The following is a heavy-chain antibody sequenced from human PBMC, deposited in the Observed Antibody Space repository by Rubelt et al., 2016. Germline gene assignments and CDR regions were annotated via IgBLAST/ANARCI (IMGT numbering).Heavy chain of an antibody. CDR2: ISSNGNIK. V-gene: IGHV3-30*04. CDR1: SSYV. Sequence: SSYVLHWVRQAPGKGLEWVAVISSNGNIKYYADSVNGRFTISRDNSKNTLFLHMNSLRGEDTAVYYCATDPVEATTVRHSDYWGQGTLVTVSS. D-gene: IGHD1-26*01. J-gene: IGHJ4*02. CDR3: ATDPVEATTVRHSDY.